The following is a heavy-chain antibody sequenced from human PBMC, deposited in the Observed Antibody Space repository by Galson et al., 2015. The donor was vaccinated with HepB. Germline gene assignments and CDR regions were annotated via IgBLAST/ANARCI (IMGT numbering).Heavy chain of an antibody. Sequence: TLSLTCTVSGGSISSRSYYWSWIRQPAGKGLVWIGRIYSSGSTNYNPSLESRVTISVDTPKNQFSLKLRSVTAADTAVYYCATDQTSYGTTFFDYWGQGTLVIVSS. V-gene: IGHV4-61*02. CDR3: ATDQTSYGTTFFDY. D-gene: IGHD3-10*01. CDR2: IYSSGST. CDR1: GGSISSRSYY. J-gene: IGHJ4*02.